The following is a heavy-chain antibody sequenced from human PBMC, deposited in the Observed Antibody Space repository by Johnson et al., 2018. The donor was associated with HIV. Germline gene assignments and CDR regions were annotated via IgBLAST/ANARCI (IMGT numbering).Heavy chain of an antibody. Sequence: QVQLVESGGGVVQPGGSLRLSCAASGFTFSDYYMSWIRQAPGKGLEWVSYISSSGSTIYYADSVKGRFTISRDNPKNSLYLQMDSLRADDTAVYYCAREGVSGSYYDAFDLWGQGTMVTVSS. CDR3: AREGVSGSYYDAFDL. CDR1: GFTFSDYY. D-gene: IGHD1-26*01. CDR2: ISSSGSTI. J-gene: IGHJ3*01. V-gene: IGHV3-11*04.